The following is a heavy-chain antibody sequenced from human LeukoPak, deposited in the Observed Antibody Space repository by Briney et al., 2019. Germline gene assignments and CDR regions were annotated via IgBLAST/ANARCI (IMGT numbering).Heavy chain of an antibody. J-gene: IGHJ4*02. V-gene: IGHV3-23*01. CDR2: ISGSGGST. CDR1: GFAFSSYG. Sequence: PGGSLRLSCAASGFAFSSYGMSWVRQAPGKGLEWVSAISGSGGSTYYADSVKGRFTISRDNSKNTLYLQMNSLRAEDTAVYYCAKGGDILTGYSMEPGFDYWGQGTLVTVSS. CDR3: AKGGDILTGYSMEPGFDY. D-gene: IGHD3-9*01.